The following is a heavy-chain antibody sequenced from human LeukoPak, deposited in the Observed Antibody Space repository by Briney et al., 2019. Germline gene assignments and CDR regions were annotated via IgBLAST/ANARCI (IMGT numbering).Heavy chain of an antibody. V-gene: IGHV1-46*03. Sequence: ASVKVSCKASGYTFTSYYMHWVRQAPGQGLEWMGIINPSGGSTSYAQKFQGRVTMTRDTSTSTVYMELSSLRSEDTAVYHCARVGGAVATRRYFDYWGQGTLVTVSS. J-gene: IGHJ4*02. CDR3: ARVGGAVATRRYFDY. CDR1: GYTFTSYY. D-gene: IGHD6-19*01. CDR2: INPSGGST.